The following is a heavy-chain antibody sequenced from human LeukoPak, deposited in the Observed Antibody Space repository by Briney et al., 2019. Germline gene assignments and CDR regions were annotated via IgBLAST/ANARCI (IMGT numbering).Heavy chain of an antibody. CDR3: ARDPARDWYFDL. V-gene: IGHV4-39*07. CDR1: GGSISSSTSY. CDR2: VYYSGSI. Sequence: PSETLSLTCTVSGGSISSSTSYWGWIRQPPGKGLEWIGSVYYSGSIYYNPSLKSRVTISVDTSKNRSSLKLSSVTAADTAVYYCARDPARDWYFDLWGRGTLVTVSS. D-gene: IGHD3-10*01. J-gene: IGHJ2*01.